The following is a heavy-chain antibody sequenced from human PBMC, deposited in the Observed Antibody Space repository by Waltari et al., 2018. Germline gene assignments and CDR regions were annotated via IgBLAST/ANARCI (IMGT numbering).Heavy chain of an antibody. J-gene: IGHJ4*02. V-gene: IGHV1-2*06. CDR2: INPENGGT. CDR3: ARGPSNYDGSNALGFDL. CDR1: GYTFTDYY. D-gene: IGHD3-22*01. Sequence: QVQLVQSGAEVKKPGASVRVSCETSGYTFTDYYIHWVRQAPGQGLEWMGRINPENGGTNYAQKGRVALTTDTSISTAYMELGRLTSDDTAVYYCARGPSNYDGSNALGFDLWGQGTLVTVSS.